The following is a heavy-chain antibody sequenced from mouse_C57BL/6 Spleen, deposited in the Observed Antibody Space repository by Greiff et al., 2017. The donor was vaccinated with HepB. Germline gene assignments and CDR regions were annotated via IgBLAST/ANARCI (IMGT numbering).Heavy chain of an antibody. CDR2: IYPGDGDT. CDR3: ARDTTPYYFDY. V-gene: IGHV1-80*01. Sequence: VQLQQSGAELVKPGASVKISCKASGYAFSSYWMNWVKQRPGKGLEWIGQIYPGDGDTNYNGKFKGKATLTADKSSSTAYMQLSSLTSEDSAVYFGARDTTPYYFDYWGQGTTLTVAS. D-gene: IGHD1-1*01. J-gene: IGHJ2*01. CDR1: GYAFSSYW.